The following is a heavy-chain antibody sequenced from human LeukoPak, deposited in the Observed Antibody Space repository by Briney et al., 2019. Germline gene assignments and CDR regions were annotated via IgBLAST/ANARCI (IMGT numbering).Heavy chain of an antibody. V-gene: IGHV3-13*01. CDR1: GFTFSSFD. CDR3: ARGPPRGKYYYMDV. Sequence: GGSLRLSCAASGFTFSSFDMHCVRQPTGQGLEWVSTIGTASDTYYPGSVEGRFTLSRDNARNSLYLQMNSLTAGDTAVYYCARGPPRGKYYYMDVWGKGTTVTVSS. CDR2: IGTASDT. D-gene: IGHD1-1*01. J-gene: IGHJ6*03.